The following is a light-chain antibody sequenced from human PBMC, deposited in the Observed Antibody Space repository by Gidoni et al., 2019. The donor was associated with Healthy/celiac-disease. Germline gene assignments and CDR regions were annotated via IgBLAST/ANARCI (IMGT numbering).Light chain of an antibody. Sequence: DIVLTQSPATLSLSPGERATLSCRARQRVSSYLAWYQQKPGQAPRLLIYDASNRATGLPARFSGSGSGTDFTLTISSREPEDFAVYYCQQRSNGSYTFXQXTKLEIK. CDR3: QQRSNGSYT. CDR1: QRVSSY. CDR2: DAS. J-gene: IGKJ2*01. V-gene: IGKV3-11*01.